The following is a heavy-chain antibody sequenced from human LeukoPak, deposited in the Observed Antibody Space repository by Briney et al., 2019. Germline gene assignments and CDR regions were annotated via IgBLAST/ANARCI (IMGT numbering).Heavy chain of an antibody. Sequence: SETLSLTCTVSGGSISSSDYYWGWIRQPPGTGLEWIGSIYYSGNTYYNPSLKSRVTISVDTSKKQFSLKLSSVTAADTAVYYCARGQQQLVRVYYYYGMDVWGQGTTVTVSS. CDR1: GGSISSSDYY. V-gene: IGHV4-39*07. J-gene: IGHJ6*02. CDR3: ARGQQQLVRVYYYYGMDV. D-gene: IGHD6-13*01. CDR2: IYYSGNT.